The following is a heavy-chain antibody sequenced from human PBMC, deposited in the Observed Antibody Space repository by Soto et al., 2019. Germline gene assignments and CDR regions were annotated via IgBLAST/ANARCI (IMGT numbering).Heavy chain of an antibody. CDR2: IYPGDSDT. V-gene: IGHV5-51*01. J-gene: IGHJ6*02. Sequence: RKALKISLKGSGYSFTSYWSGWVRQMPGKGLEWMGIIYPGDSDTRCSPSFQGQVTISADKSISTAYLQWSSLKASDTAMYYCARHTYSSSWYWDYYGMDVWGQGTTVTVSS. D-gene: IGHD6-13*01. CDR1: GYSFTSYW. CDR3: ARHTYSSSWYWDYYGMDV.